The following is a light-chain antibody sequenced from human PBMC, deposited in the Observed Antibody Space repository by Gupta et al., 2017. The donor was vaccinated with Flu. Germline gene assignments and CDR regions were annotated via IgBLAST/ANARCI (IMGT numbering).Light chain of an antibody. J-gene: IGKJ4*01. CDR3: QRLNSYPLS. Sequence: PSFLSASVGDRVTITVRASQGISSYLAWYQQKPGKAPKLLIYAASTLQSGVPSRFSGSGSGTEFTLTISILHPEDFATYYCQRLNSYPLSFGGGTKLEIK. V-gene: IGKV1-9*01. CDR2: AAS. CDR1: QGISSY.